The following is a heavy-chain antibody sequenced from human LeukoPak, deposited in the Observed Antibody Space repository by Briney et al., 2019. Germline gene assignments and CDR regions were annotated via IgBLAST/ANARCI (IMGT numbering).Heavy chain of an antibody. CDR1: GFTFSTYS. Sequence: PGGSLRLSCAASGFTFSTYSMNWVRQAPGKGLEWVANIKQDGSEKYYVDSVKGRFTISRDNAKNSLYLQMNSLRAEDTAVYYCARRYGYSSSWQYFDYWGQGTLVTVSS. CDR3: ARRYGYSSSWQYFDY. CDR2: IKQDGSEK. V-gene: IGHV3-7*01. D-gene: IGHD6-13*01. J-gene: IGHJ4*02.